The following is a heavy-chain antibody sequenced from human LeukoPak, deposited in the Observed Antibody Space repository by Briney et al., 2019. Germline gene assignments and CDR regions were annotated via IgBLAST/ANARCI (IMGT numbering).Heavy chain of an antibody. V-gene: IGHV4-61*02. J-gene: IGHJ4*02. CDR1: GGSISSSTYY. Sequence: SETLSLTCTVSGGSISSSTYYWSWIRQPAGKGLEWIGRIYTSGSTNYNPSLKSRVTISVDTSKNQFSLKLRSVTAADTAVYYCARRRINKGYFDYWGQGTLVTVSS. CDR3: ARRRINKGYFDY. D-gene: IGHD2/OR15-2a*01. CDR2: IYTSGST.